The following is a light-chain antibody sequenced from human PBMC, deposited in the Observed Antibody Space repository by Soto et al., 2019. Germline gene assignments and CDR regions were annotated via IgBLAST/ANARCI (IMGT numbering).Light chain of an antibody. CDR2: DVS. Sequence: EIVVTQSPATLSLSTGERATLSCRASQRVTSYLAWYQQKPGQAPRLLINDVSNRASGIPARFSGSGSETDFTLTISSLQPEDFAVYYCQQRSDWPLTFGQGTRLEI. V-gene: IGKV3-11*01. CDR3: QQRSDWPLT. CDR1: QRVTSY. J-gene: IGKJ5*01.